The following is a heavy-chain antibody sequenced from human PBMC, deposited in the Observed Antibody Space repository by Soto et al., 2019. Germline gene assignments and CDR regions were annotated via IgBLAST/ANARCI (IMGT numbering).Heavy chain of an antibody. CDR2: IYYSGST. J-gene: IGHJ4*02. D-gene: IGHD2-15*01. CDR1: VGSLSRGGSY. CDR3: ARDPGYCSGGSCYSGREFDY. V-gene: IGHV4-31*03. Sequence: TLSPTCTVSVGSLSRGGSYWIWIGEHAGKGRWWIGYIYYSGSTYYNPSLKSRVTISVDTSKNQFSLKLSSVTAADTAVYYCARDPGYCSGGSCYSGREFDYWGQGTLVTVSS.